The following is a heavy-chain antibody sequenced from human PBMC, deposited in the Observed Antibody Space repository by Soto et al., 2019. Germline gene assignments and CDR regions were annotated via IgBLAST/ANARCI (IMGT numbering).Heavy chain of an antibody. CDR3: ARGAVSGSYFDY. CDR2: IGTAGDT. D-gene: IGHD1-26*01. CDR1: GSTFSSYD. V-gene: IGHV3-13*01. Sequence: GGSLRLSCAASGSTFSSYDMHWVRQATGKGLEWVSAIGTAGDTYYPGSVKGRFTISRENAKNSLYLQMNSLRAGDTAVYYCARGAVSGSYFDYWGQGTLVTVSS. J-gene: IGHJ4*02.